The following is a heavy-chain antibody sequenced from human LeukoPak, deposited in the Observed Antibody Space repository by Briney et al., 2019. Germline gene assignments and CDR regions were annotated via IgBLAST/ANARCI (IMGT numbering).Heavy chain of an antibody. V-gene: IGHV3-23*01. CDR3: AKQRTTDYPQRFAEYFQH. D-gene: IGHD1-1*01. CDR1: GFTFSSYA. J-gene: IGHJ1*01. CDR2: ISGNGVST. Sequence: GGSLRLSCAASGFTFSSYAMSWVRQAPGKGLEWVSAISGNGVSTYYAHFVQGRFTISRDNSKNTLFLQMNSLSAGDTAIFYCAKQRTTDYPQRFAEYFQHWGPGTLVSVSS.